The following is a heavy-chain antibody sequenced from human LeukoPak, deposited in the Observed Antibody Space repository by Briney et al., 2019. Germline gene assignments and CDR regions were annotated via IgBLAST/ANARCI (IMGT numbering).Heavy chain of an antibody. Sequence: GASVKVSCKASGGTFSDYSINWVRQAPGQGLQWMGGIIPIFDTAKYAQKFQGRVTITADTSTNTTYMELSSLRSEDTAVYYCAGGSTDYRGDFSWGQGTLVTVSS. CDR1: GGTFSDYS. V-gene: IGHV1-69*06. D-gene: IGHD2-21*02. J-gene: IGHJ5*02. CDR3: AGGSTDYRGDFS. CDR2: IIPIFDTA.